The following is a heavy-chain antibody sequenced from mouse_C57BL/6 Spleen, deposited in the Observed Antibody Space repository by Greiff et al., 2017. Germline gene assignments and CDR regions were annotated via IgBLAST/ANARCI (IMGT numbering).Heavy chain of an antibody. V-gene: IGHV5-15*01. J-gene: IGHJ1*03. D-gene: IGHD1-1*01. CDR3: SRHDYSGSRRYFDV. CDR1: GFTFSDYG. Sequence: EVQVVESGGGLVQPGGSLKLSCAASGFTFSDYGMAWVRQAPRKGPEWVAFISNLAYSIYYADTVTGRFTLSRENAKNTLYLERSRMRSEDTAMYYCSRHDYSGSRRYFDVWGTGTTVTVSS. CDR2: ISNLAYSI.